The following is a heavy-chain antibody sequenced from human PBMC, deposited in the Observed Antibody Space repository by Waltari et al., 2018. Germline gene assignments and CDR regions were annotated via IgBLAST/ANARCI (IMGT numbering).Heavy chain of an antibody. CDR3: ARDRGRGLYLDS. CDR1: GDSVTNNYW. Sequence: QLQLQESGPGLVRPSGTLSLACGVSGDSVTNNYWWSWVRQSPGKGLEWIGQIHGSGRANYNPSFGSRVSVSMDTSNNECSLKVTSATAADTAIYYCARDRGRGLYLDSWGQGILVTVSP. J-gene: IGHJ4*02. D-gene: IGHD2-15*01. V-gene: IGHV4-4*02. CDR2: IHGSGRA.